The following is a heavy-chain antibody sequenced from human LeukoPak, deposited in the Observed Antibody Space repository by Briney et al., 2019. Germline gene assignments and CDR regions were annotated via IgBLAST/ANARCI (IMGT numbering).Heavy chain of an antibody. J-gene: IGHJ4*02. V-gene: IGHV1-2*02. CDR2: INPNSGGT. CDR1: GYTFTGYY. D-gene: IGHD3-10*01. Sequence: GASVKVSCKASGYTFTGYYMHWVRQAPGQGLEWMGWINPNSGGTNYAQKFQGRVTMTRDTSISTAYMELSRLRSDDTAVYYCARSFYCGSGSTFDYWGQGTLVTVSS. CDR3: ARSFYCGSGSTFDY.